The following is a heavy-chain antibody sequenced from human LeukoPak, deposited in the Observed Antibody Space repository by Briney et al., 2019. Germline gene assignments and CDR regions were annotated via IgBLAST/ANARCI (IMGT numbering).Heavy chain of an antibody. CDR2: VGTVGDT. Sequence: GGSLRLSCAASGFTFSSYDMHWVRQVTGKGLEWVSAVGTVGDTYYPGSVKGRFTISRDNAKNSLYLQMNSLRAEDTAVYYCARDPRLYCSGGSCGMWFDPWGQGTLVTVSS. J-gene: IGHJ5*02. CDR3: ARDPRLYCSGGSCGMWFDP. V-gene: IGHV3-13*01. D-gene: IGHD2-15*01. CDR1: GFTFSSYD.